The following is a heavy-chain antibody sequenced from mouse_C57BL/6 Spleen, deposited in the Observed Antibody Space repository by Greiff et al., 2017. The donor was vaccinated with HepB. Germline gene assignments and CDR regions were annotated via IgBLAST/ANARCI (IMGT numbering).Heavy chain of an antibody. CDR1: GYTFTGYW. V-gene: IGHV1-9*01. CDR3: ARGDGSGGFAY. Sequence: QVQLQQSGAELMKPGASVKLSCKATGYTFTGYWIEWVKQRPGHGLEWIGEILPGSGSTNYNEKFKGKATITADTSSNTAYMQRSSLTTEDSAIYCWARGDGSGGFAYWGQGTLVTVSA. D-gene: IGHD2-3*01. CDR2: ILPGSGST. J-gene: IGHJ3*01.